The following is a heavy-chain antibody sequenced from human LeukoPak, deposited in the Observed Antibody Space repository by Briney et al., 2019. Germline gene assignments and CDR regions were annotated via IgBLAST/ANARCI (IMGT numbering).Heavy chain of an antibody. Sequence: GGSLRLFCAASGFTFSSYSMNGVRQAPGRGGEWVSSISSSSSYIYYADSVKGRFTISRDNPKNSLYLQINSLRAEDTAVYYCARVVAVAGTDYWGQGTLVTVSS. CDR3: ARVVAVAGTDY. D-gene: IGHD6-19*01. J-gene: IGHJ4*02. V-gene: IGHV3-21*01. CDR2: ISSSSSYI. CDR1: GFTFSSYS.